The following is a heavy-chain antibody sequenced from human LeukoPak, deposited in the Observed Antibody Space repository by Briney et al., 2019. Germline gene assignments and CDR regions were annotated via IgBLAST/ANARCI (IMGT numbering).Heavy chain of an antibody. CDR1: GFTFSAHW. CDR3: AKRRADCSGGTCYYRRLDY. V-gene: IGHV3-7*01. Sequence: GGSLRLSCAASGFTFSAHWMSWVRQAPGKGLEWVANIKQDGSEKNYVDSVKGRFTISRDNAQNSLYLQMNGLRAEDTAVYYCAKRRADCSGGTCYYRRLDYWGQGTLVTVSS. D-gene: IGHD2-15*01. CDR2: IKQDGSEK. J-gene: IGHJ4*02.